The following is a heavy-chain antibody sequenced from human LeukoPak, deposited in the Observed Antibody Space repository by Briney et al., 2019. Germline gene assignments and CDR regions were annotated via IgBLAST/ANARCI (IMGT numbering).Heavy chain of an antibody. CDR3: AKDRSCTGSSCNVGS. CDR2: ISGSGGST. V-gene: IGHV3-23*01. CDR1: GFTFSSFA. Sequence: GGSLRLSCAASGFTFSSFAMSWVRQAPGKGLEWVSAISGSGGSTYYADSVKGRFTISRDNSKNTLFLQMNGLRAEDTAVYYCAKDRSCTGSSCNVGSWGQGTMVTVSS. D-gene: IGHD2-2*01. J-gene: IGHJ3*01.